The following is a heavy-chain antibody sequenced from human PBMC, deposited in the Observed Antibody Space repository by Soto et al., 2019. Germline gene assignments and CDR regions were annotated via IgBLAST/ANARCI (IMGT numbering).Heavy chain of an antibody. CDR3: ASPHRSSRPLIAARLGHDYYYGMDV. CDR1: GFSFSTYW. CDR2: TDTDGSRK. D-gene: IGHD6-6*01. J-gene: IGHJ6*02. Sequence: PGGSLRLSCAASGFSFSTYWMYWVRQAPGKGLEWVANTDTDGSRKNYVDSVKGRFTISRDNAKNSLYLQMNSLRAEDTAVYYCASPHRSSRPLIAARLGHDYYYGMDVWGQGTTVTVSS. V-gene: IGHV3-7*01.